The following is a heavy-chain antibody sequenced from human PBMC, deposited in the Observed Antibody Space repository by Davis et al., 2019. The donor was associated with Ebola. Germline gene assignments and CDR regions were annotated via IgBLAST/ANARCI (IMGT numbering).Heavy chain of an antibody. J-gene: IGHJ4*02. CDR1: GFTFSNSP. V-gene: IGHV3-30*02. CDR3: AREQWLVHYFDS. Sequence: GESLKISCAGSGFTFSNSPMHWVRQAPGKGLEWVGLIWYDGSVKYYADSVKGRFTISRDNSKNTVFLQMNSLRLEDTAVYYCAREQWLVHYFDSWGQGTRVTVSS. D-gene: IGHD6-19*01. CDR2: IWYDGSVK.